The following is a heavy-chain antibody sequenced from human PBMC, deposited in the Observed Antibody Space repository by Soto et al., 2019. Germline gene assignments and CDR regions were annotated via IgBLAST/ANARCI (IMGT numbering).Heavy chain of an antibody. CDR3: VKQAHGLDGVAFDY. CDR2: VSTSGRST. V-gene: IGHV3-64D*06. CDR1: GFAFSNFA. Sequence: GGSLRLSCAASGFAFSNFAMSWVRQVPGKGLEAISAVSTSGRSTYYADSVKDRFTISRDNSKNTLFLQMGSLRPKDTAIYYCVKQAHGLDGVAFDYWGQGTQVTVSS. D-gene: IGHD2-15*01. J-gene: IGHJ4*02.